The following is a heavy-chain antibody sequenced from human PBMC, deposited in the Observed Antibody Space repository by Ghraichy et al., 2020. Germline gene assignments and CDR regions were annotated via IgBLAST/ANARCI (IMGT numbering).Heavy chain of an antibody. CDR3: ARDRKYSSSSAAEWTMTLRDHYYGMDV. CDR1: GFTFSSYA. D-gene: IGHD6-6*01. CDR2: ISYDGSNK. V-gene: IGHV3-30-3*01. J-gene: IGHJ6*02. Sequence: SCAASGFTFSSYAMHWVRQAPGKGLEWVAVISYDGSNKYYADSVKGRFTISRDNSKNTLYLQMNSLRAEDTAVYYCARDRKYSSSSAAEWTMTLRDHYYGMDVWGQGTTVTVSS.